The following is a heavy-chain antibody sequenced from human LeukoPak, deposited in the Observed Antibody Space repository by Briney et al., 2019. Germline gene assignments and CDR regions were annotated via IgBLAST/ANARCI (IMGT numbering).Heavy chain of an antibody. CDR2: IYHSGST. Sequence: SETLSLTCTVSGGSISSGGYYWSWIRQPPGKGLEWIGYIYHSGSTYYNPSLKNRVTISVDRSKNQFSLKLSSVTAADTAVYYCARESAGYSSGGLGYWGQGTLVTVSS. J-gene: IGHJ4*02. CDR3: ARESAGYSSGGLGY. D-gene: IGHD6-19*01. CDR1: GGSISSGGYY. V-gene: IGHV4-30-2*01.